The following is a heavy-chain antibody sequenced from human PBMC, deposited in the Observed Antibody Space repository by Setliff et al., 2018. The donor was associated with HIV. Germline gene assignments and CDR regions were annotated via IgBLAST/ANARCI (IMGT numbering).Heavy chain of an antibody. J-gene: IGHJ4*02. D-gene: IGHD3-22*01. Sequence: GGSLRLSCAASGFTFNKAWMNWVRQAPGEGLEWVGRIKTESDGGAIDYAAPVKGRFTISRDDSKNTLYLQMNSLNIEDTAVYYCVTGVGTSSVDYWGQGTMVTVSS. V-gene: IGHV3-15*01. CDR1: GFTFNKAW. CDR2: IKTESDGGAI. CDR3: VTGVGTSSVDY.